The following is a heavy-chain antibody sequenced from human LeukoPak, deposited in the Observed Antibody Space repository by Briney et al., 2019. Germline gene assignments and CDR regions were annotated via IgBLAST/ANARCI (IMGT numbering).Heavy chain of an antibody. V-gene: IGHV1-18*04. D-gene: IGHD6-13*01. Sequence: ASVKVSCKASGYTFTSYGISWVRQAPGQGLEWMGWISAYNGNTNYAQELQGRVTMTTDTSTSTAYMELRSLRSDDTAVYYCARDLSGSSGSSWSPWFDPWGQGTLVTVSS. CDR2: ISAYNGNT. J-gene: IGHJ5*02. CDR3: ARDLSGSSGSSWSPWFDP. CDR1: GYTFTSYG.